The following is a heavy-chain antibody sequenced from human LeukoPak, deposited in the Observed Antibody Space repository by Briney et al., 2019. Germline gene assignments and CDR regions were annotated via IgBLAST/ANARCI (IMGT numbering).Heavy chain of an antibody. CDR2: ISTNNGDT. J-gene: IGHJ4*02. Sequence: RASVKVSCTASGYTFTSYGMSWVRQAPGQGLEWMGCISTNNGDTNYAQKLKGRVTMTTDTSTSTAYMELRSLRSDDTAVYYCARDLCTAMVRTPAYFDYWGQGTLVTVSS. V-gene: IGHV1-18*01. CDR3: ARDLCTAMVRTPAYFDY. CDR1: GYTFTSYG. D-gene: IGHD5-18*01.